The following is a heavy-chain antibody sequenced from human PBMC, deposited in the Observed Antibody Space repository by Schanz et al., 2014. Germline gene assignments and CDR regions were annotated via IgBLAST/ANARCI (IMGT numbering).Heavy chain of an antibody. CDR3: AKELNRRGGQTNFYYYYGMDV. V-gene: IGHV3-48*01. Sequence: EVQLLESGGGLVRPGGSLRLSCAASRIIFGTYSMNWIRQTPKGLEWVSSINSRSNFIYYADSVKGRFTISRDSSKNTLDLQMNSLRAEDTTVYYCAKELNRRGGQTNFYYYYGMDVWGQGTTXTVSS. J-gene: IGHJ6*02. CDR2: INSRSNFI. CDR1: RIIFGTYS. D-gene: IGHD5-12*01.